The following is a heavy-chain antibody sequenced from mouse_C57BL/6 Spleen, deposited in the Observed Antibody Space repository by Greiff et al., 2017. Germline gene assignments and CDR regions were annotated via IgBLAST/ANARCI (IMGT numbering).Heavy chain of an antibody. CDR3: ARYYGSLYFEY. CDR2: IYPGDGDT. J-gene: IGHJ2*01. D-gene: IGHD1-1*01. Sequence: VQVVESGAELVKPGASVKISCKASGYAFSSYWMNWVKQRPGKGLEWIGQIYPGDGDTNYNGKFKGKATLTADKSSSTAYMQLSSLTSEDSAVYVCARYYGSLYFEYWGQGTTLTVSS. CDR1: GYAFSSYW. V-gene: IGHV1-80*01.